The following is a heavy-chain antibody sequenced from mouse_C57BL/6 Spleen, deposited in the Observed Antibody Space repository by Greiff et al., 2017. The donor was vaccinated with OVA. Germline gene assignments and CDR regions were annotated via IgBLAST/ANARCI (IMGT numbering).Heavy chain of an antibody. J-gene: IGHJ2*01. CDR1: GYTFTSYW. CDR2: IDPSDSYT. D-gene: IGHD1-1*01. V-gene: IGHV1-69*01. CDR3: ARNYGNPHYFDY. Sequence: QVQLQQSGAELVMPGASVKLSCKASGYTFTSYWMHWVKQRPGQGLEWIGEIDPSDSYTNYNQKFKGKSTLTVDKSSSTAYMQLSSLTSEDSAVYYCARNYGNPHYFDYWGQGTTLTVSS.